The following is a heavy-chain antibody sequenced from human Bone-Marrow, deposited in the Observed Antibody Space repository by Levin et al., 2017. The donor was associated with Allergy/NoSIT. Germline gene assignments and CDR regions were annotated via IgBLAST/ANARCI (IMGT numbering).Heavy chain of an antibody. J-gene: IGHJ4*02. Sequence: ESLKISCTVSGASVSSGTYFWSWIRQPPGEGLEWMGYVSYTGGTNYNPSLKSRVTMSLDTSENQVSLKLNSVTAADTAIYYCARDHWLRTNGWGFDFWGQGNLVTVSS. V-gene: IGHV4-61*01. D-gene: IGHD6-19*01. CDR2: VSYTGGT. CDR1: GASVSSGTYF. CDR3: ARDHWLRTNGWGFDF.